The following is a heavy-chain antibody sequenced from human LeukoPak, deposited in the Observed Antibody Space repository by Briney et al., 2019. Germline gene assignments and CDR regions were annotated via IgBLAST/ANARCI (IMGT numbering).Heavy chain of an antibody. V-gene: IGHV3-48*03. CDR3: ARDATTEPGTVYMDV. CDR1: GFTFSDYE. J-gene: IGHJ6*03. CDR2: ISTSGSII. Sequence: GGSLRLSCTASGFTFSDYEMNWVRQAPGKGLEWILHISTSGSIIHYADSVKGRFTISRDNAKNSLYLQMNSLRAEDTALYFCARDATTEPGTVYMDVWGKGTTVTISS. D-gene: IGHD6-13*01.